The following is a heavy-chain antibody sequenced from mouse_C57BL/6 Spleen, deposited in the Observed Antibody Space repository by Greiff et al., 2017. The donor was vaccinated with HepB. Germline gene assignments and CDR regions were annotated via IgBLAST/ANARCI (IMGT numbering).Heavy chain of an antibody. CDR1: GFTFNTYA. CDR2: IRSKSSNYAT. Sequence: EVKLVESGGGLVQPKGSLKLSCAASGFTFNTYAMHWVRQAPGKGLEWVARIRSKSSNYATYYADSVKDRFTISRDDSQSMLYLQMNNLKTEDTAMYYCVRDKGYDHHWYFDVWGTGTTVTVSS. J-gene: IGHJ1*03. V-gene: IGHV10-3*01. D-gene: IGHD2-3*01. CDR3: VRDKGYDHHWYFDV.